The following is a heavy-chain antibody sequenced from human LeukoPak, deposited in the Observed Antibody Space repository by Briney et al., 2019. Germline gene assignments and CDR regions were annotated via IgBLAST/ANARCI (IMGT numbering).Heavy chain of an antibody. J-gene: IGHJ3*02. CDR1: GFTVSNNY. D-gene: IGHD1-14*01. CDR3: VRKNRDLNAAFDI. V-gene: IGHV3-53*01. CDR2: SYSDSNT. Sequence: GGSLRLSCTASGFTVSNNYMSWVRQAPGKGLEWVSISYSDSNTNYADSVKGRFTISRDTSQNTLSLQMNSLRAEDTAVYYCVRKNRDLNAAFDIWGQGTVVTVSS.